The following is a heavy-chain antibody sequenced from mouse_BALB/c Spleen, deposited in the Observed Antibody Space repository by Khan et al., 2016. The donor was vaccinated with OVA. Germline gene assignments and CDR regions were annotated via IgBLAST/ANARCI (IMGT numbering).Heavy chain of an antibody. CDR3: ARGGAAYYRNDGGAMEY. V-gene: IGHV9-4*02. J-gene: IGHJ4*01. Sequence: QLLETGPELKKPGETVRISCKASGYTFTTAGIQWVQKMPGKGLKWIGWINTHSGVPKYAEDFKGRFAFSLEISVSTAYLQITNLKNEDTATYFCARGGAAYYRNDGGAMEYWVQGTSVTVSS. D-gene: IGHD2-14*01. CDR2: INTHSGVP. CDR1: GYTFTTAG.